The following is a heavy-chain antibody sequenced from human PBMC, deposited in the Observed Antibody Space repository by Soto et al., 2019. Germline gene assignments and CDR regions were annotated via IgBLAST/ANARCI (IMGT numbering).Heavy chain of an antibody. J-gene: IGHJ4*02. D-gene: IGHD1-1*01. Sequence: QVLLEESGGGVVQPGRSLRLSCAAPGFTFRRYAMHWVRQAPGKGLEGGAVISYDGSKKYYADSVKGRFTISRDNSNNTLYLQMNSLRAEDTAVYYCARDGRPEYDYVDYWGQGTLVTVSS. CDR2: ISYDGSKK. CDR3: ARDGRPEYDYVDY. CDR1: GFTFRRYA. V-gene: IGHV3-30-3*01.